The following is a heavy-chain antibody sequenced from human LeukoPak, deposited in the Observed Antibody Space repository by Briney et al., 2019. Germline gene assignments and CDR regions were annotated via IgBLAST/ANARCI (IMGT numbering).Heavy chain of an antibody. Sequence: SETLSLTCLVSGGSISRYYWTWIRQPPGERLEWIGWIHYSGNTAYNPSLESRVTMSVDTSKNHVSLRMTSVTAADTATYYCARWGYFDNSGYFVAEYWGQGALATVSS. D-gene: IGHD3-22*01. CDR1: GGSISRYY. CDR2: IHYSGNT. CDR3: ARWGYFDNSGYFVAEY. J-gene: IGHJ4*02. V-gene: IGHV4-59*01.